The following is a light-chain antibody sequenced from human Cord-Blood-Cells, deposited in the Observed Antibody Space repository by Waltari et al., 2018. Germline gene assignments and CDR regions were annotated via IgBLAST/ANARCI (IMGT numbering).Light chain of an antibody. Sequence: DIQMTHSPSTLPASVGARVSITCRAIQGISRWLAWYQQKPGKAPKLLIYKASSIESGVPSRFSGSGSGTEFTLTISSLQPDDFATYYCQQYNSYSYTFGQGTKLEIK. CDR1: QGISRW. V-gene: IGKV1-5*03. CDR3: QQYNSYSYT. CDR2: KAS. J-gene: IGKJ2*01.